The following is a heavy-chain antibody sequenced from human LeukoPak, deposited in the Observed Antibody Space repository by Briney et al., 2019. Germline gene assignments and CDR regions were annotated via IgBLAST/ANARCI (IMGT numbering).Heavy chain of an antibody. CDR1: GGTFSSYA. Sequence: SVKVSCKASGGTFSSYAISWVRQAPGQGLEWMGGIIPIFGTANYAQKFQGRVTITTDESTSTAYMELSSLRSEDTAVYYCAKSPATYYDFWSGYYLDYWGQGTLVTVSS. V-gene: IGHV1-69*05. J-gene: IGHJ4*02. CDR2: IIPIFGTA. D-gene: IGHD3-3*01. CDR3: AKSPATYYDFWSGYYLDY.